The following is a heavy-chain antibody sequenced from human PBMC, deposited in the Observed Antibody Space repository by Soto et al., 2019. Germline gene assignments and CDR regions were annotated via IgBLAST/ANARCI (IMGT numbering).Heavy chain of an antibody. CDR2: IRSKANSYAT. D-gene: IGHD6-19*01. Sequence: GGSLRLSCAASGFTFSGSAMHWVRQASGKGPEWVGRIRSKANSYATAYAASVKGRFTISRDDSKNTAYLQMNSLKTEDTAVYYCTREQWLYYYGMDVWGQGTTVTVSS. J-gene: IGHJ6*02. V-gene: IGHV3-73*01. CDR1: GFTFSGSA. CDR3: TREQWLYYYGMDV.